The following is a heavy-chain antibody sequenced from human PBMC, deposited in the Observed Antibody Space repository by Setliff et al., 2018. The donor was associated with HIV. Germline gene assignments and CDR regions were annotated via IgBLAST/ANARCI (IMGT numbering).Heavy chain of an antibody. D-gene: IGHD3-10*01. V-gene: IGHV1-69*10. CDR2: IIPILGIA. CDR1: GGAFISHT. CDR3: ARGGRVWFGELLSKDWFDP. Sequence: ASVKVSCKASGGAFISHTFTWVRQAPGQGLEWMGGIIPILGIANYAQKFQGRVTITADKSTSTAYMELSSLRSEDTAVYYCARGGRVWFGELLSKDWFDPWGQGTLVTVSS. J-gene: IGHJ5*02.